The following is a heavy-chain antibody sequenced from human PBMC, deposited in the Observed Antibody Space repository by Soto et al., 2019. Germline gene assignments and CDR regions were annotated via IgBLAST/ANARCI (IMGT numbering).Heavy chain of an antibody. CDR3: ARALSSAAGLYFDF. CDR1: VGSITSYY. CDR2: NDSTDGT. V-gene: IGHV4-4*07. D-gene: IGHD6-13*01. J-gene: IGHJ4*02. Sequence: SDTLSLTSNVPVGSITSYYWTWIRQPAGKGVEWIGRNDSTDGTKYKPSLKSRVTMSVDTSNNQFSLRLSSLTGADTAVYYCARALSSAAGLYFDFWGQGTLVTVSS.